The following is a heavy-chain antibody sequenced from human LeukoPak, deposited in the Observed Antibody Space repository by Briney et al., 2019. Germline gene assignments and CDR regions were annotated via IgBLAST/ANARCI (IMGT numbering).Heavy chain of an antibody. J-gene: IGHJ4*02. D-gene: IGHD6-19*01. V-gene: IGHV1-18*01. CDR3: ARDSAVAGTGSRSFDY. CDR2: ISGYNGNT. CDR1: GYTFTSYD. Sequence: ASVKVSCKASGYTFTSYDINWVRQAPGQGLEWMGWISGYNGNTNYAQKLQGRVTMTTDTSTSTAYMELRSLRSDDTAVYYCARDSAVAGTGSRSFDYWGQGTLVTVSS.